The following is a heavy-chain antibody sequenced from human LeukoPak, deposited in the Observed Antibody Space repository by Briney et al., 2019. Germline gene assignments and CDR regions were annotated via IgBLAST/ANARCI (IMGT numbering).Heavy chain of an antibody. Sequence: PSETLSLTCTVSHGSISSTYYYWGWIRQPPGKGLEWIGSIFHSGSTYYNPSLKSRVSISVDTSKNQFSLKLTSVTAADTAVYYCARAPEYGLYYFDYWGQGTLVTVSS. CDR3: ARAPEYGLYYFDY. CDR2: IFHSGST. J-gene: IGHJ4*02. CDR1: HGSISSTYYY. D-gene: IGHD1-14*01. V-gene: IGHV4-39*07.